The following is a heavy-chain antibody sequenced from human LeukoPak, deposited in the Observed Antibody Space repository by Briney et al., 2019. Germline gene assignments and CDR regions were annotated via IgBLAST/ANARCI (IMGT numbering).Heavy chain of an antibody. J-gene: IGHJ4*02. D-gene: IGHD6-19*01. CDR1: GGSISSGGYY. CDR2: IYYSGST. Sequence: PSQTLSLTCTVSGGSISSGGYYWSWIRQHPGKGLEWIGYIYYSGSTYYNPSLKSRVTISVDTSKNQFSLKLSSVTAAATAVYYCARFIGIAVAGTIDYWGQGTLVTVSS. V-gene: IGHV4-31*03. CDR3: ARFIGIAVAGTIDY.